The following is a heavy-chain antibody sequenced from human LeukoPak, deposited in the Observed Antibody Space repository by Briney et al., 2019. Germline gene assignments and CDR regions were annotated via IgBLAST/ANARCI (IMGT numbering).Heavy chain of an antibody. CDR2: IRYDGTNK. CDR1: GFTFSTYG. D-gene: IGHD1-26*01. Sequence: PGGSLRLSCAASGFTFSTYGMHWVRQAPGKGLEWVAFIRYDGTNKYYADSVKGRFTISRDNSKNTLYLQMNSLRGEDTAVYFCAKDKAPWETPAISDFDCWGQGTLVTVSS. CDR3: AKDKAPWETPAISDFDC. J-gene: IGHJ4*02. V-gene: IGHV3-30*02.